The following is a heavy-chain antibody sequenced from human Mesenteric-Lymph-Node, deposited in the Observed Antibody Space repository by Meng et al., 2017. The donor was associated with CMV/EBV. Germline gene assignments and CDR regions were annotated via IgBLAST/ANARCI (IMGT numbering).Heavy chain of an antibody. CDR1: GAFFRVFSS. CDR2: VHYTGST. Sequence: LRLRDPVPGLVNPSGPLSPPGTVFGAFFRVFSSWGWIRQPPGGGLEWIGSVHYTGSTYYSPSLKSRVTVSVDTSKNQFSLRLTSVTAADTAVYYCARPFPSWQSPRLDPFGAWGQGTLVTVSS. CDR3: ARPFPSWQSPRLDPFGA. V-gene: IGHV4-39*01. J-gene: IGHJ5*02. D-gene: IGHD6-19*01.